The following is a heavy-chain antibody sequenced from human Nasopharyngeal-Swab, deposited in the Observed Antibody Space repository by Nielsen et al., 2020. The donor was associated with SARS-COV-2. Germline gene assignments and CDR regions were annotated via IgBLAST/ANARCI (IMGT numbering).Heavy chain of an antibody. CDR2: IKSKTDGGTT. CDR3: TTDPQQWLVEYYYYMDV. J-gene: IGHJ6*03. CDR1: GLTFSNAW. Sequence: GGSLRLSCAASGLTFSNAWMSWVRQAPGKGLEWVGRIKSKTDGGTTDYAAPVKGRFTISRDDSKNTLYLQMNSLKTEDTAVYYCTTDPQQWLVEYYYYMDVWGKGTTVTVSS. V-gene: IGHV3-15*01. D-gene: IGHD6-19*01.